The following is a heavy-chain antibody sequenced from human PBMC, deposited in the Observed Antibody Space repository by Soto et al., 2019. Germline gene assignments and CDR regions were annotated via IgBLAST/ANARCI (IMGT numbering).Heavy chain of an antibody. CDR1: GFTVSSNY. D-gene: IGHD2-2*01. J-gene: IGHJ6*02. Sequence: GGSLRLGCAASGFTVSSNYMSWVRQAPGKGLEWVSVIYSCGSTYYADSVKGRFTISRDNSKNTLYLQMNSLRAEDTAVYYCARITKGGTSCYWSYYYSGMDVWGQGTTVTVSS. CDR3: ARITKGGTSCYWSYYYSGMDV. CDR2: IYSCGST. V-gene: IGHV3-66*03.